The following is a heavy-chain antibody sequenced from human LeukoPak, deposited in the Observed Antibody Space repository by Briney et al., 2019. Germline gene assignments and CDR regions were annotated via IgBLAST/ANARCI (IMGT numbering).Heavy chain of an antibody. J-gene: IGHJ3*02. CDR2: IHPGDSDT. CDR3: ARQGAPGAFDI. CDR1: GYRFTNYW. Sequence: GESLKISCKGSGYRFTNYWIAWVRQMPGKGLEWMGIIHPGDSDTRYSPSFQGQVTISADKSINTAYLRWSSLKASDTAMYYCARQGAPGAFDIWGQGTMVTVSS. V-gene: IGHV5-51*01. D-gene: IGHD1-26*01.